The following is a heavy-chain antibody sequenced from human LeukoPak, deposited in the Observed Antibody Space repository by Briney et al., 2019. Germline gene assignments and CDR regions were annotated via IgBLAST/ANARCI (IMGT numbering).Heavy chain of an antibody. D-gene: IGHD2-21*01. Sequence: GGSLRLSCAASGFTFSSYAMHWVRQAPGKGLEWVAVISYDGSNKYYADSVKGRFTISRDNSKNTLYLRMNSLRAEDTAVYYCARDRIGQGFDPWGQGTLVTVSS. V-gene: IGHV3-30-3*01. CDR1: GFTFSSYA. CDR3: ARDRIGQGFDP. J-gene: IGHJ5*02. CDR2: ISYDGSNK.